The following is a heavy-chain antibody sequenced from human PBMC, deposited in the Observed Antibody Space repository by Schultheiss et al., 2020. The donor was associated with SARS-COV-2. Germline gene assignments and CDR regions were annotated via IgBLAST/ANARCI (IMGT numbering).Heavy chain of an antibody. Sequence: GGSLRLSCAASGFTFSSYGMHWVRQAPGKGLEWVGRIKSKTDGGTTDYAAPVKGRFTISRDDSKNTLYLQMNSLKTEDTAVYYCTTDLEVGVFDYWGQGTLVTVSS. CDR3: TTDLEVGVFDY. D-gene: IGHD2-15*01. CDR2: IKSKTDGGTT. J-gene: IGHJ4*02. CDR1: GFTFSSYG. V-gene: IGHV3-15*01.